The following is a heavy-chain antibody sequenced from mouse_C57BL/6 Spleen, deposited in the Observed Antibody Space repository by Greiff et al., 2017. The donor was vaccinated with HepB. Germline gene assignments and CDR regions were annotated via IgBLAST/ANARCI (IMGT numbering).Heavy chain of an antibody. D-gene: IGHD1-1*01. V-gene: IGHV1-61*01. CDR1: GYTFTSYW. J-gene: IGHJ1*03. CDR2: IYPSDSET. CDR3: AREEGYYGSSDV. Sequence: VQLQQPGAELVRPGSSVKLSCKASGYTFTSYWMDWVKQRPGQGLEWIGNIYPSDSETHYNQKFKDKATLTVDKSSSTAYMQLSSLTSEDSAVYYCAREEGYYGSSDVWGTGTTVTVSS.